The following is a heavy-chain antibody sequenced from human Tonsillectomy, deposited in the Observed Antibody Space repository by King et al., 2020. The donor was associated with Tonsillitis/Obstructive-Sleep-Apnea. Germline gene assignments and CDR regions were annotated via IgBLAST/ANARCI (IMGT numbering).Heavy chain of an antibody. Sequence: QLQLQESGPGLVKPSETLSLSCTVSGGSISSSRYYWGWIRQPPGKGLEWIGTIYYNGDTYYHPSLKSRVTVSIDTSENQFSLKVTSVTAADTAVYYCARHAPDMDNYYYYMDVWGKGTTVTVSS. CDR2: IYYNGDT. CDR1: GGSISSSRYY. V-gene: IGHV4-39*01. D-gene: IGHD3-9*01. CDR3: ARHAPDMDNYYYYMDV. J-gene: IGHJ6*03.